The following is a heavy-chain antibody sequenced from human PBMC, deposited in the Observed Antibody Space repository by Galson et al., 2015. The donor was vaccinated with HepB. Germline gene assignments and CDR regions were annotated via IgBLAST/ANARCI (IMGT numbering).Heavy chain of an antibody. Sequence: SLRLSCAASGFIFSTYWMSWVRQAPGKGLEWVANIKQDGSDKYYVDSVKGRFTISRDDAKNSLYLQTNSLRVEDSAVYYCARGHSSSPNWFDPWGQGTLVTVSS. CDR2: IKQDGSDK. J-gene: IGHJ5*02. D-gene: IGHD6-13*01. V-gene: IGHV3-7*03. CDR3: ARGHSSSPNWFDP. CDR1: GFIFSTYW.